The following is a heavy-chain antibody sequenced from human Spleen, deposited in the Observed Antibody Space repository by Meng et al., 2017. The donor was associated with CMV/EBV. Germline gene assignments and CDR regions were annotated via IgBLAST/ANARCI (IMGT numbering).Heavy chain of an antibody. Sequence: GGSLRLSCAASGFTFSSYGMYWVRQAPGKGLEWVAVIWLDGSNKYYADSVKGRFTIARDNSKNLVYLQMNSLRAEDTAVYYCAKDNRGSGYYYYGMDVWGQGTTVTVSS. CDR3: AKDNRGSGYYYYGMDV. J-gene: IGHJ6*02. CDR2: IWLDGSNK. D-gene: IGHD2-15*01. V-gene: IGHV3-33*06. CDR1: GFTFSSYG.